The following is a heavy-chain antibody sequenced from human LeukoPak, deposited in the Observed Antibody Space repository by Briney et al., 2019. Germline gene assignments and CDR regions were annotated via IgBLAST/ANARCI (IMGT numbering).Heavy chain of an antibody. J-gene: IGHJ4*02. Sequence: SVKVSCTSSGGTFTSYAISWGRQAPGQGLEWMGGIIPIFGTANYAQKFQGRVTITADESTSTAYMELSSLRSEDTAVYYCAGEPGGYDSAFDYWGQGTLVTVSS. D-gene: IGHD5-12*01. CDR1: GGTFTSYA. V-gene: IGHV1-69*13. CDR3: AGEPGGYDSAFDY. CDR2: IIPIFGTA.